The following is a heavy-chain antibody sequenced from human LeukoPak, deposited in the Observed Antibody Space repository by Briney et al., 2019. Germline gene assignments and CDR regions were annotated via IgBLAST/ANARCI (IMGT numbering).Heavy chain of an antibody. CDR3: APGTTGTTWSYGMDV. J-gene: IGHJ6*02. Sequence: GGSLRLSCAASGLTFSSYAMHWVRQAPGKGLEWLAAISYDGSNKYYADSLKGRFTISRDNSKNTVNLQMNSLRAEDTAMYYCAPGTTGTTWSYGMDVWGQGTTVTVSS. CDR2: ISYDGSNK. D-gene: IGHD1-1*01. CDR1: GLTFSSYA. V-gene: IGHV3-30*04.